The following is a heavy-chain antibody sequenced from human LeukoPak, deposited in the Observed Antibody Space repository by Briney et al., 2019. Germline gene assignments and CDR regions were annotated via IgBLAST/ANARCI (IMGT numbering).Heavy chain of an antibody. D-gene: IGHD6-19*01. CDR1: GFTFSSYS. CDR3: ARDWSRGGWYAELDS. J-gene: IGHJ4*02. CDR2: ISSSSSYI. V-gene: IGHV3-21*01. Sequence: PGGSLRLSCAASGFTFSSYSMNWVRQAPGKGLEWVSSISSSSSYIYYADSVKGRFTISRDNAKNSLYLQMNSLRAEDTAVYYCARDWSRGGWYAELDSWGQGALVTVSS.